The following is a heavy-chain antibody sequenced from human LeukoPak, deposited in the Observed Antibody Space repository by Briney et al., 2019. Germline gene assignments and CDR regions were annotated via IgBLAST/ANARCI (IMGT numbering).Heavy chain of an antibody. D-gene: IGHD1-26*01. CDR2: ISGSGGST. Sequence: PPGGSLRFSCAASGFTFSSYAMSWVRQAPGKGLEWVSAISGSGGSTYYADSVKGRFTISRDNSKNTLYLQMNSLRAEDTAVYYCARDQLRYSGSYSLAYWGQGTLVTVSS. CDR1: GFTFSSYA. V-gene: IGHV3-23*01. J-gene: IGHJ4*02. CDR3: ARDQLRYSGSYSLAY.